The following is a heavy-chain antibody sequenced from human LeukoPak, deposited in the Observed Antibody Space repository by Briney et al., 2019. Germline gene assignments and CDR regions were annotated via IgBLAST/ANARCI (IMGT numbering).Heavy chain of an antibody. CDR1: GGSVSSGSFY. Sequence: TLSLTCTVSGGSVSSGSFYWNWIRQPPGKALEWLARIDWDDDKYYSTSLKTRLTISKDTSKNQVVLIMTNMDPVDTATYYCARLYLDRFDPWGQGTLVTVSS. CDR2: IDWDDDK. D-gene: IGHD2-2*03. V-gene: IGHV2-70*11. J-gene: IGHJ5*02. CDR3: ARLYLDRFDP.